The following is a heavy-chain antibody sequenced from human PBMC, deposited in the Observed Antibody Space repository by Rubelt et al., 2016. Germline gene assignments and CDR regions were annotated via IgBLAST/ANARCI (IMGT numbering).Heavy chain of an antibody. CDR2: IYYCGST. J-gene: IGHJ4*02. CDR1: GGSISSGSHY. Sequence: QLQLQESGPGLVKPSETLSLTCSVSGGSISSGSHYWAWIRQPPGKGLEGVGAIYYCGSTSYHPPPKRRVTVSVETSKNQFSLKLGSVTAADTAVYYCAHEQTDGGFDSWGQGTLVTVSS. V-gene: IGHV4-39*07. D-gene: IGHD1/OR15-1a*01. CDR3: AHEQTDGGFDS.